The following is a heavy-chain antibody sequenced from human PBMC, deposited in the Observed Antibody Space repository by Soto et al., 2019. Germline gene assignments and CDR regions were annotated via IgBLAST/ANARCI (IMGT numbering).Heavy chain of an antibody. V-gene: IGHV1-18*01. D-gene: IGHD3-10*01. CDR3: ARGSNYYGSGSYSDLDY. CDR1: GYTFTSYG. Sequence: ASVKVSCKASGYTFTSYGISWVRQEPGQGLEWMGWISAYNGNTNYAQKLQGRVTMTTDTSTSTAYMELRSLRSDDTAVYYCARGSNYYGSGSYSDLDYWGQGTLVTVSS. CDR2: ISAYNGNT. J-gene: IGHJ4*01.